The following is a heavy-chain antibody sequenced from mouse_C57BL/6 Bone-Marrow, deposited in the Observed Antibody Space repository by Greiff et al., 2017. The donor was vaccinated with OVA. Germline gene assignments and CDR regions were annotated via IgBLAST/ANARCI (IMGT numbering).Heavy chain of an antibody. CDR2: IYPRSGNT. CDR3: AYDYDAY. V-gene: IGHV1-81*01. CDR1: GYTFTSYG. Sequence: QVQLKESGAELARPGASVKLSCKASGYTFTSYGISWVKQRTGQGLEWIGEIYPRSGNTYYNEKFKGKATLTADKSSSTAYMELRSLTSEDSAVYFCAYDYDAYWGQGTLVTVSA. J-gene: IGHJ3*01. D-gene: IGHD2-4*01.